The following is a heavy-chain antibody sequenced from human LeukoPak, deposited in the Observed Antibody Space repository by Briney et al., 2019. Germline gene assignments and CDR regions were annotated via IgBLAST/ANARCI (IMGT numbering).Heavy chain of an antibody. J-gene: IGHJ4*02. CDR2: ISIGRSIT. CDR3: AKDKYYYDSSGYEFDY. Sequence: GGSLRLSCAASGFTFSSYAMNWVRQAPGKGLEWVSYISIGRSITHYADSVKGRFTISRDNAKNSLYLQMNSLRAEDTAVYYCAKDKYYYDSSGYEFDYWGQGTLVTVSS. D-gene: IGHD3-22*01. V-gene: IGHV3-48*01. CDR1: GFTFSSYA.